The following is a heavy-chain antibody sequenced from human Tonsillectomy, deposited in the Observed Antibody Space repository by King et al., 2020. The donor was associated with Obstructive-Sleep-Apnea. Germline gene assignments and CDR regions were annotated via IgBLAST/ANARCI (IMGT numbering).Heavy chain of an antibody. V-gene: IGHV4-34*01. CDR3: AREVPYFDL. D-gene: IGHD1-1*01. J-gene: IGHJ2*01. CDR1: GGSCSGYY. Sequence: VQLQQWGAGLLKPSETLSLTCAVYGGSCSGYYWSWIRKPPGKGLEWIGEINHSGSTNYHQSLQSRVTISVDTSKNPFSLQLSFATAADTAVYYCAREVPYFDLWGRGTLVTVSS. CDR2: INHSGST.